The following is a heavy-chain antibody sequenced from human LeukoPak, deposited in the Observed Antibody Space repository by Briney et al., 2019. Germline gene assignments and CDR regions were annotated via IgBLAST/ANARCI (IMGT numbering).Heavy chain of an antibody. CDR2: IYSGGST. J-gene: IGHJ4*02. D-gene: IGHD3-10*01. V-gene: IGHV3-53*01. CDR1: GFTVSSNY. Sequence: PGGSLRLSCAASGFTVSSNYMSWVRQAPGKGLEWVSVIYSGGSTYYADSVKGRFTISRDNSKNTLYLQMNSLRAEDTAVYYCARDPYGSGRTGGYWGQGTLVTVSS. CDR3: ARDPYGSGRTGGY.